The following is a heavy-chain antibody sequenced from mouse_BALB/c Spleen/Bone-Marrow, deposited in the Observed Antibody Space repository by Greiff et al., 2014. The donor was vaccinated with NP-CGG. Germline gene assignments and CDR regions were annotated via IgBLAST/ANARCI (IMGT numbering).Heavy chain of an antibody. J-gene: IGHJ2*01. V-gene: IGHV1-80*01. CDR2: IYPGDGDT. CDR3: ARQYGNYFDY. Sequence: VQLQQSGAELVRPGSSVKISCKASGYAFGSYWMNWVKQRPGQGLEWIGQIYPGDGDTNYNGKFKGKATLTADKSSSTAYMQLSSLTSEDSAVYFCARQYGNYFDYWGQGTTLTVSS. CDR1: GYAFGSYW. D-gene: IGHD2-10*02.